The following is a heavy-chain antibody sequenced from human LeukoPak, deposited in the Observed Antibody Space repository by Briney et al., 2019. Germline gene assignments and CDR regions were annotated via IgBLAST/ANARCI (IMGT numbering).Heavy chain of an antibody. J-gene: IGHJ4*02. D-gene: IGHD4-17*01. CDR1: GFTFSSYE. CDR3: ARWNDYGETFHY. CDR2: ISSSGSTI. Sequence: PEGSLRLSCAASGFTFSSYEMNWVRQAPGKGLEWVSYISSSGSTIYYADSVKGRFTISRDNAKNSLYLQMNSLRAEDTAVYYCARWNDYGETFHYWGQGTLVTVSS. V-gene: IGHV3-48*03.